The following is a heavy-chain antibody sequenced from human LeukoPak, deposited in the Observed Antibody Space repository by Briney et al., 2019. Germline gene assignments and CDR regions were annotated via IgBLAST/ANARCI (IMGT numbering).Heavy chain of an antibody. CDR2: INSDGSST. Sequence: LTGGSLRLSCAASGFTFSSYWMHWVRQAPGKGLVWVSRINSDGSSTSYADSVKGRFTISRDNAKNTLYLQMNSLRAEDTAVYYCARSGSDGGLDYWGQGTLVTVSS. CDR1: GFTFSSYW. CDR3: ARSGSDGGLDY. J-gene: IGHJ4*02. V-gene: IGHV3-74*01. D-gene: IGHD6-25*01.